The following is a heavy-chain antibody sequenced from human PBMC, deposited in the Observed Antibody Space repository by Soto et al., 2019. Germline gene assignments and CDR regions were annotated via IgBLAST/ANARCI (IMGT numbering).Heavy chain of an antibody. Sequence: GGSLRLSCAASGFTFSSHSMNWVRQAPGKGLEWVSYISSSSTTIYYADSVKGRFTISRDNAKNSLYLQMNNLRVEDTALYYCARAQWPRYYYFDHWGQGTLVTVSS. J-gene: IGHJ4*02. V-gene: IGHV3-48*01. CDR2: ISSSSTTI. CDR1: GFTFSSHS. CDR3: ARAQWPRYYYFDH. D-gene: IGHD6-19*01.